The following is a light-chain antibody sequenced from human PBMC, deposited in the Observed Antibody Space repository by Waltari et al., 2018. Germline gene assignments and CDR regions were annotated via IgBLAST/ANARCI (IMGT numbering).Light chain of an antibody. Sequence: QSALTQTATVSGSPGQSITISCSGTGSDIGNYNLVSWYQQHPGKAPTLIIYDVNKRPSGVSNRFSGSKSGNTAFLTISGLQTADEADYYCCSYAGSAVSVFGGGTKLTVL. CDR1: GSDIGNYNL. CDR2: DVN. J-gene: IGLJ3*02. CDR3: CSYAGSAVSV. V-gene: IGLV2-23*02.